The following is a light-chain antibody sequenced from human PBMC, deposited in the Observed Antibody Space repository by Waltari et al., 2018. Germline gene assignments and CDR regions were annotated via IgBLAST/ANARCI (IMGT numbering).Light chain of an antibody. Sequence: EIVFTQSPATLSFSSGERATLSCRASQSFNNYLAWYQQKPGQAPRLLIYDASNRATGIPARFSGSGSGTDFTLTISGLEPEDFAVYYCQQRSDWPLTFGGGTKVEIK. CDR3: QQRSDWPLT. V-gene: IGKV3-11*01. CDR1: QSFNNY. J-gene: IGKJ4*01. CDR2: DAS.